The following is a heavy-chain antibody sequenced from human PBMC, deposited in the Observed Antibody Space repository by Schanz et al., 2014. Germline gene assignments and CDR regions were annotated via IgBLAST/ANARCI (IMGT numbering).Heavy chain of an antibody. CDR1: GYIFINSG. D-gene: IGHD3-3*01. Sequence: QIQLVQSGPEVKKPGATVKVSCKASGYIFINSGISWVRQAPGQGLEWMGWISVYNHNKEYDQKFQGRVTMTTDTSTSTASMALTDLRSDDTAVYYCARDRRFFDRDDLYYFDSWGQGTLVTVSS. CDR3: ARDRRFFDRDDLYYFDS. CDR2: ISVYNHNK. J-gene: IGHJ4*02. V-gene: IGHV1-18*01.